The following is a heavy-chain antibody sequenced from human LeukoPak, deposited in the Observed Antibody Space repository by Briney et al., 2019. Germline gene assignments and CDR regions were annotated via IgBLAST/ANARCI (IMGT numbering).Heavy chain of an antibody. Sequence: GGSLRLSCAASGFTFSSYWMSWVRQAPGKGLEWVANIKQDGSEKYYVDSVKGRFTISRDNAKNSLYLQMNSLRAEDTAVYYCARDPLLRNYPVAGTGGNDYWGQGTLVTVSS. CDR3: ARDPLLRNYPVAGTGGNDY. D-gene: IGHD6-19*01. CDR2: IKQDGSEK. J-gene: IGHJ4*02. CDR1: GFTFSSYW. V-gene: IGHV3-7*01.